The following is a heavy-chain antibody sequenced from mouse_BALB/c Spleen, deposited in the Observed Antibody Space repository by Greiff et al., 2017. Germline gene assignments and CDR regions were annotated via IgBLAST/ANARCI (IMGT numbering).Heavy chain of an antibody. CDR2: INSNGGST. Sequence: EVQLQQSGGGLVQPGGSLKLSCAASGFTFSSYGMSWVRQTPDKRLELVATINSNGGSTYYPDSVKGRFTISRDNAKNTLYLQMSSLKSEDTAMYYCAREGYAYYYAMDYWGQGTSVTVSS. CDR1: GFTFSSYG. CDR3: AREGYAYYYAMDY. J-gene: IGHJ4*01. V-gene: IGHV5-6-3*01. D-gene: IGHD2-14*01.